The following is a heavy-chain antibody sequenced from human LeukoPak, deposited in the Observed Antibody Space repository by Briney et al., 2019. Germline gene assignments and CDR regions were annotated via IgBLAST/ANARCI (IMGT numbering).Heavy chain of an antibody. Sequence: PSETLSLTCTVSGGSISSYYWSWIRQPPGKGLEWIGYIYYSGSTNYNPSLKSRVTISLDTSKSQYSLKLSSVTAADTAVYYCARRLTTVTTYYFDYWGQGTLVTVSS. CDR2: IYYSGST. D-gene: IGHD4-17*01. V-gene: IGHV4-59*08. CDR3: ARRLTTVTTYYFDY. CDR1: GGSISSYY. J-gene: IGHJ4*02.